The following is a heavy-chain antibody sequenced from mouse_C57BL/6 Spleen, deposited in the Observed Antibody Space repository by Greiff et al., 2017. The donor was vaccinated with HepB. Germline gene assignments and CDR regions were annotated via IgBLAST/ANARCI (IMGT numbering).Heavy chain of an antibody. D-gene: IGHD2-1*01. J-gene: IGHJ4*01. CDR2: IYPGDGDT. Sequence: QVQLKESGPELVKPGASVKISCKASGYAFSSSWMNWVKQRPGKGLEWIGRIYPGDGDTNYNGKFKGKATLTADKSSSTAYMQLSSLTSEDSAVYFCANLIYYGWGQGTSVTVSS. V-gene: IGHV1-82*01. CDR3: ANLIYYG. CDR1: GYAFSSSW.